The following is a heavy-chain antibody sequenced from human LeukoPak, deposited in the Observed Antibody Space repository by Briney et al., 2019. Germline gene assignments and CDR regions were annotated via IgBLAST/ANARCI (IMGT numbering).Heavy chain of an antibody. Sequence: SETLSLTCTVSGGSISSYYWSWIRQPAVKVLEWIGRIYSSGSTNYNPSLRGRVTMSVDTSKNQFSLKLSSVTAADTAIYYCARAQYSSSCYPPLWGQGTLVTVSS. V-gene: IGHV4-4*07. CDR1: GGSISSYY. CDR3: ARAQYSSSCYPPL. J-gene: IGHJ4*02. D-gene: IGHD6-13*01. CDR2: IYSSGST.